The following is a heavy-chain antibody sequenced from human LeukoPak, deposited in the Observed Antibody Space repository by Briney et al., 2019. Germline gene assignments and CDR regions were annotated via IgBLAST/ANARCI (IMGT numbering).Heavy chain of an antibody. V-gene: IGHV3-30*02. CDR2: IRYDGSNK. D-gene: IGHD3-10*01. Sequence: GGSLRLSCAASGFTFSSCDIHWVRQAPGKGPEWVAFIRYDGSNKYYADSVKGRFTISRDNSKNTLYLQMNSLRAEDTAVYYCAKAMGRDWYFDLWGRGTLVTVSS. J-gene: IGHJ2*01. CDR3: AKAMGRDWYFDL. CDR1: GFTFSSCD.